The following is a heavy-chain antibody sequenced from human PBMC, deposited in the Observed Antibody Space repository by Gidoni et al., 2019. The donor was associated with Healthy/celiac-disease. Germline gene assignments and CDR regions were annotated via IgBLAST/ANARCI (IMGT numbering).Heavy chain of an antibody. CDR1: GYTFTSYY. CDR3: AREGAAGVVGVFYYYYYMDV. J-gene: IGHJ6*03. Sequence: QVQLVQSGAEVKKPGASVQVSCKASGYTFTSYYMHWVRQAPGQGLEWMGIINPSGGSTSYAQKFQGRVTMTRDTSTSTVDMELSSLRSEDTAVYYCAREGAAGVVGVFYYYYYMDVWGKGTTVTVSS. CDR2: INPSGGST. D-gene: IGHD6-13*01. V-gene: IGHV1-46*03.